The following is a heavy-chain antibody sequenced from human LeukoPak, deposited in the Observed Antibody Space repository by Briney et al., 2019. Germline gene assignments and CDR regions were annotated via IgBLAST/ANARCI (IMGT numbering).Heavy chain of an antibody. CDR2: IYYSGTT. V-gene: IGHV4-59*11. D-gene: IGHD4-17*01. Sequence: SETLSLTCTVSGGSMSSHYWSWIRQPPGKGLEWIGYIYYSGTTNYNPSLKSRVTISVDTSKNQFSLKLSSVTAADTAVYYCVRDRYGDVYYYYYMDVWGKGTTVTVSS. CDR3: VRDRYGDVYYYYYMDV. J-gene: IGHJ6*03. CDR1: GGSMSSHY.